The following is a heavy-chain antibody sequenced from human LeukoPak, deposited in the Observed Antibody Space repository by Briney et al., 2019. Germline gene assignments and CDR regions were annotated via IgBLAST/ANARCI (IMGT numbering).Heavy chain of an antibody. Sequence: GGSLRLACADSGFTFNTYGMTWVRQAPGKGLEWVSAITSSGGSTYYGDSVKGRFTISRDNSRNTLYLQMNSLRVDDTAVYYCARDLCWGCFDDWGQGNLVTVSS. CDR3: ARDLCWGCFDD. V-gene: IGHV3-23*01. CDR1: GFTFNTYG. D-gene: IGHD3-10*02. J-gene: IGHJ4*02. CDR2: ITSSGGST.